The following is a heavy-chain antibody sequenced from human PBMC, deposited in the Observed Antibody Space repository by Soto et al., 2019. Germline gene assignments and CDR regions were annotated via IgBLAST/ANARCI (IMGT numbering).Heavy chain of an antibody. J-gene: IGHJ5*02. CDR3: GRVDYCSGGSCHNWFDP. CDR1: GFTFSSNW. V-gene: IGHV3-74*01. CDR2: INGDGSFT. Sequence: GGSLRLSCAASGFTFSSNWMHWVRQAPGEGLVWVSRINGDGSFTSYADSVKGRFTISRDNAKNTVYLQMNSLRVEDTAVYYCGRVDYCSGGSCHNWFDPWGHGTLVTVSS. D-gene: IGHD2-15*01.